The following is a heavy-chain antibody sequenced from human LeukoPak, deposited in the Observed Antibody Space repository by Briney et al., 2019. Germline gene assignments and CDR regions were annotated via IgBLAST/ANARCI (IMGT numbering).Heavy chain of an antibody. CDR2: ISYDGSST. CDR3: AKSYSSGWYIIDY. CDR1: GFTFSTYP. Sequence: GGSLRLSCAASGFTFSTYPMHWVRQAPGKGLEWVAVISYDGSSTYYADSVKGRFTISRDNSKNTLFLQMNSLRDEDTAVYYCAKSYSSGWYIIDYWGQGTLVTVSS. J-gene: IGHJ4*02. D-gene: IGHD6-19*01. V-gene: IGHV3-30-3*02.